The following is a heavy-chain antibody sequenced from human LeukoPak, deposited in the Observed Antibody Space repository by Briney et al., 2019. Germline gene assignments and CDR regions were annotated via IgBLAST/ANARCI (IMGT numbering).Heavy chain of an antibody. V-gene: IGHV3-30*02. J-gene: IGHJ6*03. Sequence: QPGGSPRLSCAASGFTFSSYGMHWVRQAPGKGLEWVAFIRYDGSNKYYADSVKGRFTISRDNSKNTLYLQMNSLRAEDTAVYYCAKVMTTVTTPYYYYYYYMDVWGKGTTVTVSS. CDR3: AKVMTTVTTPYYYYYYYMDV. CDR1: GFTFSSYG. D-gene: IGHD4-11*01. CDR2: IRYDGSNK.